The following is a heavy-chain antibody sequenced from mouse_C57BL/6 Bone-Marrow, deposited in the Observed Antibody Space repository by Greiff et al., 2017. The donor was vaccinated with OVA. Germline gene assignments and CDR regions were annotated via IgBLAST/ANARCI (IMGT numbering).Heavy chain of an antibody. V-gene: IGHV1-15*01. CDR2: IDPETGGT. CDR3: TRITTVVGAYYYAMDY. D-gene: IGHD1-1*01. Sequence: VQLQQSGAELVRPGASVTLSCKASGYTFTDYEMHWVKQTPVHGLEWIGAIDPETGGTAYNQKFKGKAILTADKSSSTAYMELRSLTSEDSAVYYCTRITTVVGAYYYAMDYWGQGTSVTVSS. J-gene: IGHJ4*01. CDR1: GYTFTDYE.